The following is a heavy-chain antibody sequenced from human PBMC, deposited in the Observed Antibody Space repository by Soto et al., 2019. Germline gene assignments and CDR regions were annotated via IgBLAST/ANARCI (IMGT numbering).Heavy chain of an antibody. D-gene: IGHD2-2*01. J-gene: IGHJ3*02. CDR1: GGSISSYY. Sequence: QVQLQESGPGLVKPSETLSLTCTVSGGSISSYYWSWIRQPPGKGLEWIGYIYYSGSTNYNPSLKSRVTISVDTSNNKFSLKVSSVTAADTAVYYCATPGNGAAMGEGHDAFEIWGQGTMVTVSS. CDR3: ATPGNGAAMGEGHDAFEI. CDR2: IYYSGST. V-gene: IGHV4-59*01.